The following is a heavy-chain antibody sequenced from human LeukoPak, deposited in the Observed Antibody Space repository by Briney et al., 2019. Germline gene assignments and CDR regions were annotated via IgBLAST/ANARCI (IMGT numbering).Heavy chain of an antibody. Sequence: PGGSLRLSCAASGFTFSSYWMFWVRQAPGKGLVWVSHIYNDGSSTTSADSVKCRFTISRDNAKNTLYLQMNSLRAEDTAVYYCARGGEPAGFDIWGQGTMVTVSS. CDR3: ARGGEPAGFDI. V-gene: IGHV3-74*01. CDR1: GFTFSSYW. D-gene: IGHD1-14*01. J-gene: IGHJ3*02. CDR2: IYNDGSST.